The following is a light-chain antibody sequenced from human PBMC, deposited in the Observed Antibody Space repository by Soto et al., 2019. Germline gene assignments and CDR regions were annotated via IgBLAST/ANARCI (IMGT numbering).Light chain of an antibody. V-gene: IGLV1-47*01. CDR3: TTWDDTLRSVV. J-gene: IGLJ2*01. CDR2: KND. Sequence: QSALTQPPSASGTPGQRVTISCSGGRSNIGSNYVYWYQQFPGTAPKLLIFKNDQRPSGVPDRFSGSKSGTSASLAISGLRSEDEADFYCTTWDDTLRSVVFGGGTQLTVL. CDR1: RSNIGSNY.